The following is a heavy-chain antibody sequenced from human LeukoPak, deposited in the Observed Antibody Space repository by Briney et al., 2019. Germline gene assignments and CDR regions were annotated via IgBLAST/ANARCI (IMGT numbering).Heavy chain of an antibody. CDR3: ARDPYGSGSYEVYYFDY. Sequence: GGALRLSCAASGFTFSSYWMSWVRQAPGKGLEWVANIKQDGGEKYYVDSVKGRLTISRDNAKNSLYLQMNSLRAEDTAVYYCARDPYGSGSYEVYYFDYWGQGTLVTVSS. D-gene: IGHD3-10*01. V-gene: IGHV3-7*01. CDR1: GFTFSSYW. CDR2: IKQDGGEK. J-gene: IGHJ4*02.